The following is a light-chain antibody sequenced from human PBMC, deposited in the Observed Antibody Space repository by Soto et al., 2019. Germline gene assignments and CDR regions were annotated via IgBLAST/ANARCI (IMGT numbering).Light chain of an antibody. V-gene: IGKV3-20*01. CDR3: QQYGSSPIT. CDR2: GAS. J-gene: IGKJ5*01. Sequence: EIVLTQSPGTLSLSPGERATLSCRASQSVSSSYLAWYQHKPGQAPRLLIYGASRRATGIPDRFSGSGSGTDVTLTSRRLEPEDFAVYYCQQYGSSPITFGQGTRLEIK. CDR1: QSVSSSY.